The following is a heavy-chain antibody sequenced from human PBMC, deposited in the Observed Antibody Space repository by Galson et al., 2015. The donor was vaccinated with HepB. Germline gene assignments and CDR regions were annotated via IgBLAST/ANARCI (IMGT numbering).Heavy chain of an antibody. CDR1: GFTFSNYA. CDR3: AKGISCGNNCFYFDY. J-gene: IGHJ4*02. D-gene: IGHD4-23*01. V-gene: IGHV3-23*01. CDR2: TSGTGLST. Sequence: SLRLSCAASGFTFSNYAMNWVRQTPGKGLEWVSGTSGTGLSTYYADSVKGRFTISRDSSKNTVYLQMNSLRAEDTAIYYCAKGISCGNNCFYFDYWGQGTLVTVSS.